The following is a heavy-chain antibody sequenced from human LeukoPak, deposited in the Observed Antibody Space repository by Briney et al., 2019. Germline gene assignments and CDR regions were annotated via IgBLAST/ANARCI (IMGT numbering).Heavy chain of an antibody. Sequence: GGSLRLSCAASGFTFSDYYMNWIRQAPGKGLEWVSYISSGGSTINYADSVKGRFTISRDNAKNSLYLQMNSLRAEDTAVYYCARAPVGLKADAFDVWGQGTMVTVSS. V-gene: IGHV3-11*04. CDR1: GFTFSDYY. CDR3: ARAPVGLKADAFDV. D-gene: IGHD1-26*01. J-gene: IGHJ3*01. CDR2: ISSGGSTI.